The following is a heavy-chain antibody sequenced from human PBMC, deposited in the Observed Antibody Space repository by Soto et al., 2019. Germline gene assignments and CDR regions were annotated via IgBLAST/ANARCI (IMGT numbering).Heavy chain of an antibody. V-gene: IGHV4-59*01. CDR3: ASSGWPPLGY. D-gene: IGHD6-19*01. CDR1: GGSIGSYY. CDR2: IYYSGST. Sequence: SETLSLTCTVSGGSIGSYYWSWIRQPPGKGLEWIGYIYYSGSTNYNPSLKSRVTISVDTSKNQFSLKLSSVTAADTAVYYCASSGWPPLGYWGQGTLVTVSS. J-gene: IGHJ4*02.